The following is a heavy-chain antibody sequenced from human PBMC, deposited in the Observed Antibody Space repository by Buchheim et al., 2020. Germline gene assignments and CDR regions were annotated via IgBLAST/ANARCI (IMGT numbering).Heavy chain of an antibody. D-gene: IGHD2-21*02. J-gene: IGHJ4*02. CDR2: ISGSGGST. V-gene: IGHV3-23*01. Sequence: EVQLLESGGGLVQPGGSLRLSCAASGFTFSSYAMSWVRQAPGKGLEWVSAISGSGGSTYYAHSVKGRFTISRDNSTHTLYLQMNSLRAEDTAVYYCAKDRRHIVVVTAIPGPFDYWGQGTL. CDR1: GFTFSSYA. CDR3: AKDRRHIVVVTAIPGPFDY.